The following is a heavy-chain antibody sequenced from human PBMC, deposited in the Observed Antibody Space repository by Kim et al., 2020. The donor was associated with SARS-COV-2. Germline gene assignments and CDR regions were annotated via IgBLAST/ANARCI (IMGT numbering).Heavy chain of an antibody. CDR2: FDPEDGET. Sequence: ASVKVSCKVSGYTLTELSMHWVRQAPGKGLEWMGGFDPEDGETIYAQKFQGRVTITEDTSTDTAYMELSSLRSEDTAVYYCATSPSVAAASWLDPWGQGTLVTVSS. J-gene: IGHJ5*02. CDR1: GYTLTELS. V-gene: IGHV1-24*01. D-gene: IGHD6-13*01. CDR3: ATSPSVAAASWLDP.